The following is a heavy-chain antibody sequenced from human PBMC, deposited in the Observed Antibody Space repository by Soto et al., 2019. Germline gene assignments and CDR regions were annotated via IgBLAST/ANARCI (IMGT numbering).Heavy chain of an antibody. J-gene: IGHJ4*02. CDR2: ISGSGIGT. D-gene: IGHD6-13*01. Sequence: GGSLRLSCAASGFTFSNYAMSWVRQAPGKGLEWVSAISGSGIGTYYADSVKGRFTISRDNSKNMLFLQMNTLRAEDTAVYYCAKGFRAPAGTYDYWGQGTLVTVSS. V-gene: IGHV3-23*01. CDR3: AKGFRAPAGTYDY. CDR1: GFTFSNYA.